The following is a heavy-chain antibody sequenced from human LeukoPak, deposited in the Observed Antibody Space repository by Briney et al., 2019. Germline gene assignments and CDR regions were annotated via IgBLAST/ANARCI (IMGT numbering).Heavy chain of an antibody. J-gene: IGHJ4*02. Sequence: GGSLRLSCAASGFTFSSYGMSWVRQAPGKGLEWVSYISSSGSTIYYADSVKGRFTISRDNAKNSLYLQMNSLRAEDTAVYYCARVGGATIGLANDYWGQGTLVTVSS. CDR3: ARVGGATIGLANDY. D-gene: IGHD3/OR15-3a*01. CDR1: GFTFSSYG. V-gene: IGHV3-48*04. CDR2: ISSSGSTI.